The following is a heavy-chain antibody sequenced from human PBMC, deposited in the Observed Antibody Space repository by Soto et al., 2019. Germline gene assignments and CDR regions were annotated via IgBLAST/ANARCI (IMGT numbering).Heavy chain of an antibody. CDR3: ARDKITGLFDY. CDR1: GGSFSGYY. V-gene: IGHV4-34*01. CDR2: INHSGST. J-gene: IGHJ4*02. D-gene: IGHD2-8*02. Sequence: QVQLQQWGAGLLKPSETLSLTCAVYGGSFSGYYWTWIRQPPGTGLEWIGEINHSGSTNYNPSLKSRVTISVDTSKNQFSLKLTSVLAADPAVYYCARDKITGLFDYWGQGTLVTVSS.